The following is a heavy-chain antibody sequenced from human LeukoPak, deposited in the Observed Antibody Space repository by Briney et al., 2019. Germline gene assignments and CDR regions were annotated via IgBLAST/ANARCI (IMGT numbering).Heavy chain of an antibody. CDR3: AKYDILAVGAFDI. CDR2: IYYSGNT. CDR1: GGSISSFY. J-gene: IGHJ3*02. Sequence: SETLSLTCTVSGGSISSFYWSWLRQPPGKGLEWIGYIYYSGNTNYNPSLKSRVTMSVDTSKNQFSLNLSSVTAADTAVYYCAKYDILAVGAFDIWGQGTMVTVSS. V-gene: IGHV4-59*01. D-gene: IGHD3-9*01.